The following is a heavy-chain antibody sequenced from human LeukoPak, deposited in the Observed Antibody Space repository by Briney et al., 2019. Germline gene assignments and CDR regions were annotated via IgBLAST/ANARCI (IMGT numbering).Heavy chain of an antibody. D-gene: IGHD3-22*01. CDR2: ISWRNIDI. J-gene: IGHJ4*02. Sequence: GGSLRLSCAASGFTLSSYNMKCVRQAPGKGLEWVSSISWRNIDIEYADSVKGRFTISRDNAKNTLYLQMNSLTSEDTAVYFCARAADTSGYYPAYWGQGTLVTVSS. CDR1: GFTLSSYN. V-gene: IGHV3-21*01. CDR3: ARAADTSGYYPAY.